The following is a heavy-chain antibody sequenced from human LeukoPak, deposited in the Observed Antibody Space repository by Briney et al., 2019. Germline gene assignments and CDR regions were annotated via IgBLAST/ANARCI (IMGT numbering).Heavy chain of an antibody. CDR3: ARGLDTAMVADY. V-gene: IGHV3-21*01. Sequence: GGSLRLSCTVSGITFRDYSMSWMRQAPGKGLEWVSSISSSGIYIHDTDSVKGRFTTSRDNAKNSLYLQMNSLRAEDTAVYYCARGLDTAMVADYWGQGTLVTVSS. J-gene: IGHJ4*02. D-gene: IGHD5-18*01. CDR1: GITFRDYS. CDR2: ISSSGIYI.